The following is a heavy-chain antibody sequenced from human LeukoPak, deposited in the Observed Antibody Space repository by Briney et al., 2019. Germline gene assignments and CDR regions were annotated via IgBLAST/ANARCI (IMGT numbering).Heavy chain of an antibody. V-gene: IGHV1-69*05. J-gene: IGHJ6*03. CDR3: AREVVGANRGYYYYYMDV. CDR1: GGTFRSYA. Sequence: SVKVSCKASGGTFRSYAISWVRQAPRQRLEWMGGIIPIFGTANYAQKFQGRVTITTDESTSTDYMELSSLRSEDKAVYYCAREVVGANRGYYYYYMDVWGKGTTVTVSS. CDR2: IIPIFGTA. D-gene: IGHD2-15*01.